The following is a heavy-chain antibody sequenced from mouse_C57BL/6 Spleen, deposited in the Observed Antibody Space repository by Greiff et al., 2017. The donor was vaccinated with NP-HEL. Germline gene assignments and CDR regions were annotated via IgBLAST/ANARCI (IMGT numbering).Heavy chain of an antibody. D-gene: IGHD4-1*01. CDR3: ARTGMEYYFDY. V-gene: IGHV1-61*01. J-gene: IGHJ2*01. CDR2: IYPSDSET. Sequence: QVQLQQPGAELVRPGSSVKLSCKASGYTFTSYWLDWVKQRPGQGLEWIGNIYPSDSETHYNQKFKDKVTLTVEKSSSTAYMQLSSLTSEDSAVYYCARTGMEYYFDYWGQGTTLTVSS. CDR1: GYTFTSYW.